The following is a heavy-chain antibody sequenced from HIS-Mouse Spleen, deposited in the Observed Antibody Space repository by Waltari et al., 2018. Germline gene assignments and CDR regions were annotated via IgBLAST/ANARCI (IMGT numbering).Heavy chain of an antibody. CDR1: GGSISSSSYY. J-gene: IGHJ2*01. D-gene: IGHD6-13*01. Sequence: QLQLQESGPGLVKPSETLSLTCTVSGGSISSSSYYWGWIRQPPGKGLEGIGSMYYSGSTYYNPAHMGRVTISVDTSKNQFSLKLSSVTAADTAVYYCAREIPYSSSWYDWYFDLWGRGTLVTVSS. CDR2: MYYSGST. V-gene: IGHV4-39*07. CDR3: AREIPYSSSWYDWYFDL.